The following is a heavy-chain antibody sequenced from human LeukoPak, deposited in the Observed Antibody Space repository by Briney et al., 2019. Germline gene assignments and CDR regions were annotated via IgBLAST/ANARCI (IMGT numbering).Heavy chain of an antibody. V-gene: IGHV3-73*01. Sequence: GSLRLSCVASGFTFSDSAIHWVRQSSGKGLEWIGHMDKETNLYATALAASVKGRFTVSRDDSKNTAYLHMNSLKTEDTALYYCTRDSGTYNWFDPWGLGTLVTVSS. CDR1: GFTFSDSA. CDR2: MDKETNLYAT. D-gene: IGHD1-26*01. CDR3: TRDSGTYNWFDP. J-gene: IGHJ5*02.